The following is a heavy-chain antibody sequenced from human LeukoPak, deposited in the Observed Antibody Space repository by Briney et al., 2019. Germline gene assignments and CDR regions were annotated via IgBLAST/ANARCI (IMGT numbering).Heavy chain of an antibody. J-gene: IGHJ4*02. Sequence: PSETLSLTCTVSGGSISSGGYYWSWIRQPPGKGLEWIGYIYHSGSTYYNPSLKSRVTISVDRSKNQFPLKLSSVTAADTAVYYCARGGFDGEGYYFDYWGQGTLVTVSS. V-gene: IGHV4-30-2*01. CDR1: GGSISSGGYY. D-gene: IGHD3-10*01. CDR3: ARGGFDGEGYYFDY. CDR2: IYHSGST.